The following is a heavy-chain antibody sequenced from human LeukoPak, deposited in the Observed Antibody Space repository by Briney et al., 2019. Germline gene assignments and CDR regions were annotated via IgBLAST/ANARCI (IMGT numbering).Heavy chain of an antibody. CDR1: GFTFSTYN. Sequence: PGGSLRLSCAASGFTFSTYNMNWVRQAPGKGLEWVSSISSSSTYIYYADSVKGRFTISRGNAKNSLYLQMNSLRAEDTAVYYCARDLLGYNYYYMDVWGKGTTVTVSS. V-gene: IGHV3-21*01. CDR2: ISSSSTYI. J-gene: IGHJ6*03. CDR3: ARDLLGYNYYYMDV. D-gene: IGHD3-16*02.